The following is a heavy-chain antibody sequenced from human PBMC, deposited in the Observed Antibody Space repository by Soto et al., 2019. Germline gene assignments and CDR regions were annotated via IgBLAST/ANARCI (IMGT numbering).Heavy chain of an antibody. CDR2: IIPIFGTA. CDR3: ARGTIFGVVMGQLTAFDI. CDR1: GGTFSSYA. V-gene: IGHV1-69*13. Sequence: GASVKVSCKASGGTFSSYAISWVRQAPGQGLEWMGGIIPIFGTANYAQKFQGRVTITADESTSTAYMELSSLRSEDTAVYYCARGTIFGVVMGQLTAFDIWGQGTMVTVSS. D-gene: IGHD3-3*01. J-gene: IGHJ3*02.